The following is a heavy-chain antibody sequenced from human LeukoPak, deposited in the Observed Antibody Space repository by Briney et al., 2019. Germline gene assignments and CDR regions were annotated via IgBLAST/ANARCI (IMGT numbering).Heavy chain of an antibody. Sequence: GASLRLSCAASGFTFSSYAMSWVRQAPGKGLEWVSAISGSGGSTYYADSVKGRFTISRDNSKNTLYLQMNSLRAEDTAVYYCARDRGGHRGYYFDYWGQGTLVTVSS. D-gene: IGHD3-10*01. CDR3: ARDRGGHRGYYFDY. CDR1: GFTFSSYA. V-gene: IGHV3-23*01. J-gene: IGHJ4*02. CDR2: ISGSGGST.